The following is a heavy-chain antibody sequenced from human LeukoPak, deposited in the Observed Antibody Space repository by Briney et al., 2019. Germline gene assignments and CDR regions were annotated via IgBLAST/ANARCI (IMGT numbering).Heavy chain of an antibody. CDR1: GYTFTGYY. CDR3: ARDLDYDILTGYWGNWFDP. CDR2: INPNSGGT. J-gene: IGHJ5*02. V-gene: IGHV1-2*02. Sequence: ASVKVSCKASGYTFTGYYMHWVRQAPGQGLEWMGWINPNSGGTNYAQKFQGRVTMTRDTSISTAYMELSRLRSDDTAVYYCARDLDYDILTGYWGNWFDPWGQGTLVTVSS. D-gene: IGHD3-9*01.